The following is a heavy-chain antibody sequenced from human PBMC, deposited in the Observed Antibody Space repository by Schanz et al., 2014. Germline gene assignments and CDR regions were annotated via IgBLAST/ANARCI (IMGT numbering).Heavy chain of an antibody. D-gene: IGHD3-3*01. V-gene: IGHV3-30*16. CDR1: GFTFRSHA. CDR2: ISHDGSKK. CDR3: ARELPSYFDFWNGSQNAFDY. Sequence: QVQLVESGGGVVQPGRSRRLSCEASGFTFRSHAMHWVRQAPGKGLEWGAVISHDGSKKYYADSVKGRFTISRDNSRNTLYLQMNSLRAEDTAVYYCARELPSYFDFWNGSQNAFDYWGQGTLVTVSS. J-gene: IGHJ4*02.